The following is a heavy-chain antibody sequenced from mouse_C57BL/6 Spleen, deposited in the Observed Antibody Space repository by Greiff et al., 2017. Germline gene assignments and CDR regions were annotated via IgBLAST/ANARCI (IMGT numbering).Heavy chain of an antibody. V-gene: IGHV1-9*01. Sequence: VQLVESGAELMKPGASVKLSCKATGYTFTGYWIEWVKQRPGHGLEWIGEILPGSGSTNYNEKFKGKATFTADKSSNTAYMQLSSQTTKDSAIYYCVCTVVATGFDYWGQGTTLTVSA. CDR1: GYTFTGYW. CDR2: ILPGSGST. D-gene: IGHD1-1*01. CDR3: VCTVVATGFDY. J-gene: IGHJ2*01.